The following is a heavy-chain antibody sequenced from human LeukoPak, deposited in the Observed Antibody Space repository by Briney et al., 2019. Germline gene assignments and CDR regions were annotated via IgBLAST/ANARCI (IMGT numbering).Heavy chain of an antibody. Sequence: SETLSLTCAVYGGSFSGYYWSWIRQPPGKGLEWIGEINHSGSTNYNPSLKSRVTISVDTSKSQFSLKLSSVTAADTAVYYCARGGGYCSSTSCPPPFYYYGMDVWGQGTTVAVSS. CDR2: INHSGST. V-gene: IGHV4-34*01. J-gene: IGHJ6*02. CDR1: GGSFSGYY. D-gene: IGHD2-2*01. CDR3: ARGGGYCSSTSCPPPFYYYGMDV.